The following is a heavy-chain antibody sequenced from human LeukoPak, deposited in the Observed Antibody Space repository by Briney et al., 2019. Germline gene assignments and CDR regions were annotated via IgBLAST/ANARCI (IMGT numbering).Heavy chain of an antibody. CDR3: AKNYGSGGRWFDP. V-gene: IGHV3-23*01. Sequence: GGSLRLSCAASGFTFSSYAMSWVRQAPGKGLEWVSGISGTVGSAYYADSVKGRFTISRDSSKNTLYLQMNSLRAEDTAVYYCAKNYGSGGRWFDPWGLGTLVTVSS. D-gene: IGHD3-10*01. J-gene: IGHJ5*02. CDR2: ISGTVGSA. CDR1: GFTFSSYA.